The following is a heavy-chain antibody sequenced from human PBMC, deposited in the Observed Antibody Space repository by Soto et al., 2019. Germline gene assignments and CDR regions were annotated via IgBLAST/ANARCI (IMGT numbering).Heavy chain of an antibody. J-gene: IGHJ4*02. CDR1: GGSISSGGYY. Sequence: TSETLSLTCTVSGGSISSGGYYWSWIRQHPGKGLEWIGYIYYSGSTYYNPSLKSRVTISVDTSKNQFSLKLSSVTAADTAVYYCARDSWGSWYFDYWGQGTLVTVSS. V-gene: IGHV4-31*03. D-gene: IGHD6-13*01. CDR3: ARDSWGSWYFDY. CDR2: IYYSGST.